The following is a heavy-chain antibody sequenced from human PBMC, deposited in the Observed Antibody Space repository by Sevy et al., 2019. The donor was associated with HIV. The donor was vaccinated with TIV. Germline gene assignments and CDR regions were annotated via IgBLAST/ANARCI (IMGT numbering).Heavy chain of an antibody. D-gene: IGHD2-15*01. CDR1: GFTFSSYS. V-gene: IGHV3-48*02. CDR2: ISSSSSTI. Sequence: GGSLRLSCAASGFTFSSYSMNWVRQAPGKGLEWVSYISSSSSTIYYADSVKGRFTISRDNAKNSLYLQMNSLRDEAKAVYYCARLDAYPIFYCSGGSCYPDAFDIWGQGTMVTVSS. J-gene: IGHJ3*02. CDR3: ARLDAYPIFYCSGGSCYPDAFDI.